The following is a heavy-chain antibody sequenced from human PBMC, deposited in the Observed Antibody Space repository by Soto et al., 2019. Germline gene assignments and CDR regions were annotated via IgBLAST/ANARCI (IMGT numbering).Heavy chain of an antibody. D-gene: IGHD3-10*01. Sequence: GGSLRLSCAASGFTFSSYGMHWVRQAPGKGLEWVAVISYDGSNKYYADSVKGRFTISRDNSKNTLYLQMNSLRAKDTAVYYCAKEVGGSITMVRGVIITSDYYYGMDVWGQGTTVTVSS. CDR1: GFTFSSYG. J-gene: IGHJ6*02. CDR2: ISYDGSNK. V-gene: IGHV3-30*18. CDR3: AKEVGGSITMVRGVIITSDYYYGMDV.